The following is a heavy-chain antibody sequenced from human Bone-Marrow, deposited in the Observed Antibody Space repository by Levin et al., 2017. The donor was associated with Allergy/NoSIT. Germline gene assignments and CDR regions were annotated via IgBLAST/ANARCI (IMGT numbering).Heavy chain of an antibody. CDR3: ARDSGFSSIRDS. V-gene: IGHV4-61*02. CDR1: GASISGGSYY. D-gene: IGHD6-13*01. Sequence: SETLSLTCTVSGASISGGSYYWTWIRQPAGKGLEWIGRIHTNGDTNYSPSLKSRVSISFDRSNNHFSLKVTSVTAADTAMYYCARDSGFSSIRDSWGQGTLVTVSS. J-gene: IGHJ4*02. CDR2: IHTNGDT.